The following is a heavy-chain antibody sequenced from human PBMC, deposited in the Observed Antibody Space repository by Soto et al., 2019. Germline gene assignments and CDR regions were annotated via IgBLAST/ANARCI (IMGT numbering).Heavy chain of an antibody. V-gene: IGHV5-51*01. J-gene: IGHJ6*02. CDR3: ARNHQLWGSAYYSGMDV. Sequence: PGESLKISCKGSGYSFTSYWIGWVRQMPGKGLEWMGIIYPGDSDTRYSPSFQGQVTISADKSISTAYLQWSSLKASDTAMYYCARNHQLWGSAYYSGMDVWGQGNTLTVSS. CDR1: GYSFTSYW. CDR2: IYPGDSDT. D-gene: IGHD7-27*01.